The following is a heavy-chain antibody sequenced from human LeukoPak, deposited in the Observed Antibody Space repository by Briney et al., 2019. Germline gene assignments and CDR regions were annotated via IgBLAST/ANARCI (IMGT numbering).Heavy chain of an antibody. V-gene: IGHV1-46*01. J-gene: IGHJ4*02. Sequence: ASVKVSCKASGYTLTRYFIHWVRQAPGQGLEWMGIINPNGGSTSYPQKFQGRVTMTRDTSTNTVYMELRSLISDDAAVYYCARGDDYGDYWGLYWGQGTLVTVSS. CDR2: INPNGGST. D-gene: IGHD4-17*01. CDR3: ARGDDYGDYWGLY. CDR1: GYTLTRYF.